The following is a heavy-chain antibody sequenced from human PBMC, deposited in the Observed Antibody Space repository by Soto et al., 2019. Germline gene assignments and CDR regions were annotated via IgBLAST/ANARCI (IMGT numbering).Heavy chain of an antibody. CDR2: INPNSGGT. V-gene: IGHV1-2*02. J-gene: IGHJ4*02. CDR1: GYTFTGYY. Sequence: VSVKVSCKASGYTFTGYYMHWVRQAPGQGLEWMGWINPNSGGTNYAQKFQGRVTMTRDTSISTAYMELSRLRSDDTAVYYCARVNVVVVAATREYYFDYWGQGTLVTVSS. D-gene: IGHD2-15*01. CDR3: ARVNVVVVAATREYYFDY.